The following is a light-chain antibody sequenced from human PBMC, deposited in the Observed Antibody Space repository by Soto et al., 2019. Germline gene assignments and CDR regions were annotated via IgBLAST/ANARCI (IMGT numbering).Light chain of an antibody. Sequence: ILLTQSPGTLSLSAGERSTLSCRASQTGSNSYLAWYQQKSGQAPRLLIYGVSTRATGIPDRFFGSGSGTDFTLTINRLEPEDFAVYFCQQYTGPPTTFGQGTRLEIK. J-gene: IGKJ5*01. V-gene: IGKV3-20*01. CDR3: QQYTGPPTT. CDR2: GVS. CDR1: QTGSNSY.